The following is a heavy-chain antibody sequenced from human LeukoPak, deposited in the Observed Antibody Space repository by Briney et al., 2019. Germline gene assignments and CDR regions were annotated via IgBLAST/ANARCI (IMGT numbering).Heavy chain of an antibody. V-gene: IGHV1-18*01. CDR2: ISTNKGNT. CDR3: ASPLYCSGGSCPLGGFDP. D-gene: IGHD2-15*01. J-gene: IGHJ5*02. Sequence: ASVKVSCKSSGYTFTNYGISWVRQAPGQGLEWMGWISTNKGNTNFAQKLQGRVTMTTDTSTSTAYMELSSLRSEDTAVYYCASPLYCSGGSCPLGGFDPWGQGTLVTVSS. CDR1: GYTFTNYG.